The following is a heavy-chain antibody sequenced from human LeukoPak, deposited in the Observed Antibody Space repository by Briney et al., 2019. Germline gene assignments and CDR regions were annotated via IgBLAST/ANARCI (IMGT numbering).Heavy chain of an antibody. CDR3: ARGSSVAGTGGGFDP. J-gene: IGHJ5*02. D-gene: IGHD6-19*01. CDR2: INSDGSST. CDR1: GFTFSSYW. V-gene: IGHV3-74*01. Sequence: GGSLRLSCAASGFTFSSYWMHWVRQAPGKGLVWVSRINSDGSSTSYADSVKGRFTISRDNAKNTLYLQMNSLRAEDTAVYYCARGSSVAGTGGGFDPWGQGTLVTVSS.